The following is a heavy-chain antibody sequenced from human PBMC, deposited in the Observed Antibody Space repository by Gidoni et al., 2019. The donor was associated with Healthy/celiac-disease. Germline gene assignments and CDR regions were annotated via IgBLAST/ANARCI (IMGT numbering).Heavy chain of an antibody. D-gene: IGHD2-15*01. J-gene: IGHJ4*02. CDR2: IIPIFGTA. CDR1: GGTFSSYA. CDR3: ARGYCSGGSCYSSFDY. V-gene: IGHV1-69*01. Sequence: QVQLVQSGAEVKKPGPSVKVSCKASGGTFSSYAISWVRQAPGQGLEWMGGIIPIFGTANYAQKFQGRVTITADESTSTAYMELSSLRSEDTAVYYCARGYCSGGSCYSSFDYWGQGTLVTVSS.